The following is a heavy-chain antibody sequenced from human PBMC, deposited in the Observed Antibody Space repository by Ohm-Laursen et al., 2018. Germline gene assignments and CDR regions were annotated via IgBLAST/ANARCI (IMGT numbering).Heavy chain of an antibody. D-gene: IGHD5-24*01. CDR1: GYSISSGYY. CDR3: ARMRLEYYFDY. CDR2: IYHSGST. V-gene: IGHV4-38-2*01. Sequence: GTLSLTCAVSGYSISSGYYWGWIRQPPGKGLEWIGSIYHSGSTYYNPSLKSRVTISIDTSMNQFSLNLSSVTAADTAVYYCARMRLEYYFDYWGQGTLVTVSS. J-gene: IGHJ4*02.